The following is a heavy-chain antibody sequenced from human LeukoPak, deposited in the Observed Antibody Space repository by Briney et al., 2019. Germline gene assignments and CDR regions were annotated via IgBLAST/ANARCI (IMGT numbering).Heavy chain of an antibody. D-gene: IGHD2-15*01. V-gene: IGHV4-59*01. J-gene: IGHJ4*02. Sequence: SETLSLTCTVSGGSISSYYWSWIRQPPGKGLEWIWYISYRGSTNYNPSLKSRVTISVDTSKNQFSLKLTSVTAADTAVYFCASLPFCSGGSCYTGDYWGQGTLVTVSS. CDR3: ASLPFCSGGSCYTGDY. CDR1: GGSISSYY. CDR2: ISYRGST.